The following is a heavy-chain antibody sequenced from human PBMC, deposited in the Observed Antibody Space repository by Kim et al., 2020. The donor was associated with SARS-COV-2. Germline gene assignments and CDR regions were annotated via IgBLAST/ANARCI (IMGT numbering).Heavy chain of an antibody. J-gene: IGHJ4*02. CDR3: VKEASFTTVVVDYYFDY. CDR1: GFNFGDYG. CDR2: VSYEGRNT. D-gene: IGHD2-15*01. Sequence: GGSLRLSCVASGFNFGDYGMHWVRQAPGKGLEWVGIVSYEGRNTDYAASVKGRFTISRDNSKNTLYLQMNSLTTEDTALYYCVKEASFTTVVVDYYFDYWGQGTLVTVSS. V-gene: IGHV3-30*18.